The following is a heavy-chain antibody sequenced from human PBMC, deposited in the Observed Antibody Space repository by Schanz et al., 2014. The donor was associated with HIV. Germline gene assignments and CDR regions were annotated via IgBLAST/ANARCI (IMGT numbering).Heavy chain of an antibody. CDR1: GHPFTGYY. CDR3: ARKMAISNQWLRALYSNYGMDV. CDR2: MNPNSGNT. Sequence: QVQLVQSGAEVKKPGASVKVSCKAPGHPFTGYYIHWVRQAPGQGLEWMGWMNPNSGNTGFAQKFQGRVTMTRNTSINTAYMEVSGLKSEDTAVYYCARKMAISNQWLRALYSNYGMDVWGQGTTVTVSS. J-gene: IGHJ6*02. V-gene: IGHV1-8*02. D-gene: IGHD5-12*01.